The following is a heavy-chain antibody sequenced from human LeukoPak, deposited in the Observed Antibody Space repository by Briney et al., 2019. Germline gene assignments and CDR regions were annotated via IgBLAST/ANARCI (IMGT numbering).Heavy chain of an antibody. CDR3: ARQSRVGSSWYIIDY. CDR1: GYSFTSYW. Sequence: GESLKISCKGSGYSFTSYWIGWVRQMPGKGLEWMGIIHPGDSETRYSPSFQGQVSISVDKSISTAYLQWSSLKASGTAMYYCARQSRVGSSWYIIDYWGQGTLVTVSS. CDR2: IHPGDSET. D-gene: IGHD6-13*01. J-gene: IGHJ4*02. V-gene: IGHV5-51*01.